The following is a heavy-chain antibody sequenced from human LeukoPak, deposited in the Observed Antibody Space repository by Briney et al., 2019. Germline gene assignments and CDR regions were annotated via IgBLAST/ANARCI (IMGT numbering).Heavy chain of an antibody. CDR2: IKQDGSEK. D-gene: IGHD2-2*02. CDR1: GFTFSSYW. V-gene: IGHV3-7*01. CDR3: ARDLAPAAIPAPSYNWFDP. Sequence: GGSLRLSCAASGFTFSSYWMSWVRQAPGKGLEWVANIKQDGSEKYYVDSVKGRFTISRDNAKNSLYLQMNSLRAEDTAVYYCARDLAPAAIPAPSYNWFDPWGQGTLVTVSS. J-gene: IGHJ5*02.